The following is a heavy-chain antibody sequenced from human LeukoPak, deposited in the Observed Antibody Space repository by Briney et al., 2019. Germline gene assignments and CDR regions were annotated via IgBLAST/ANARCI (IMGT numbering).Heavy chain of an antibody. D-gene: IGHD5-18*01. CDR3: ARVDTVMAYYFDL. CDR1: GFTISTNC. V-gene: IGHV3-53*04. J-gene: IGHJ4*02. Sequence: GGSLRLSCAASGFTISTNCMTWVRQAPGKGLEWVSTIYSGGTTYYADSVMGRFTISRHNSRNTLYLQMNSLRAEDTAVYYCARVDTVMAYYFDLWGQGTLVTVSS. CDR2: IYSGGTT.